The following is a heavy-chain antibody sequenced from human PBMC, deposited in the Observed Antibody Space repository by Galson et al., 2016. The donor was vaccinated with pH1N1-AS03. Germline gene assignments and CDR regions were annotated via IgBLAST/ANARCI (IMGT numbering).Heavy chain of an antibody. D-gene: IGHD1-26*01. CDR1: GDSINSSPYY. J-gene: IGHJ4*02. Sequence: LSLTCTVSGDSINSSPYYWGWIRQPPGKGLEWIGTIYYRGATYYSPSLKSRVTISIDTSKNQFSLNLRSVTAADTAVYYCARHVSGSYPNNLDYWGQGTLVIVSS. CDR2: IYYRGAT. CDR3: ARHVSGSYPNNLDY. V-gene: IGHV4-39*07.